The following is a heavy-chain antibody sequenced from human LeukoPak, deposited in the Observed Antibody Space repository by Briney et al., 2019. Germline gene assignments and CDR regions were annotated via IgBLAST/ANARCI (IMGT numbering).Heavy chain of an antibody. Sequence: SETLSLTCSVSGGSISSSSHYWGWIRQPPGKGLEWIGEINHSGSTNYNPSLKSRVTISVDTSKNQFSLKLSSVTAADTAVYYCARQGDGSGSSIDYWGQGTLVTVSS. D-gene: IGHD3-10*01. CDR1: GGSISSSSHY. V-gene: IGHV4-39*01. J-gene: IGHJ4*02. CDR2: INHSGST. CDR3: ARQGDGSGSSIDY.